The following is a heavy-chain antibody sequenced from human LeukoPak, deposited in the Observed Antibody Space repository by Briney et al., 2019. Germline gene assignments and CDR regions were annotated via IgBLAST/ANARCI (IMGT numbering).Heavy chain of an antibody. CDR1: GFTFSSYS. CDR3: ARGLVTTLLDY. CDR2: ISSSSSYI. Sequence: GGSLRLSCAASGFTFSSYSMNWVRQAPGKGLEWVSSISSSSSYIYYTDSVKGRFTISRDNAKNSLYLQMNSLRAEDTAVYYCARGLVTTLLDYWGQGTLVTVSS. V-gene: IGHV3-21*01. D-gene: IGHD2-21*02. J-gene: IGHJ4*02.